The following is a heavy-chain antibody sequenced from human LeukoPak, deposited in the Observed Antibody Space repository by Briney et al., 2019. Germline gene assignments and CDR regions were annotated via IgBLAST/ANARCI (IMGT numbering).Heavy chain of an antibody. J-gene: IGHJ4*02. CDR3: ARDAEGYYGSGSYYY. V-gene: IGHV3-30-3*01. CDR1: GFTFSSYA. CDR2: ISYDGSNK. Sequence: GGSLRLSCAASGFTFSSYAMHWVRQAPGKGLEWVAVISYDGSNKYYADSVKGRFTISRDNSKNSLYLQMNSLRAEDTAVYYCARDAEGYYGSGSYYYWGQGTLVTVSS. D-gene: IGHD3-10*01.